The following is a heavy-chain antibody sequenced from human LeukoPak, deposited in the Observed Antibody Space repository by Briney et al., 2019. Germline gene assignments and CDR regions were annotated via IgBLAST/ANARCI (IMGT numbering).Heavy chain of an antibody. J-gene: IGHJ4*02. CDR2: TAGSGISK. V-gene: IGHV3-23*01. Sequence: GGSLRLSCVASGFTFNNYAMTWVRQAPGRGLEWASSTAGSGISKDYADSVKGRFTISKDKSKNTLYLQMDNLRAEDTGVYFCARLPTFYYDSSGYHYDYWGQGTLVTVSS. D-gene: IGHD3-22*01. CDR1: GFTFNNYA. CDR3: ARLPTFYYDSSGYHYDY.